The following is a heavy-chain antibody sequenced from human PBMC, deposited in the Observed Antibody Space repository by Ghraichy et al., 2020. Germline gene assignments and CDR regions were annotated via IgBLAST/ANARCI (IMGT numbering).Heavy chain of an antibody. D-gene: IGHD4-17*01. V-gene: IGHV2-5*02. CDR2: IYWEDDK. CDR3: ARIGDSHAFDM. CDR1: VFSLNTRGVG. J-gene: IGHJ3*02. Sequence: SGPTLVKPTQTLTLTCTFSVFSLNTRGVGVGWIRQPPGKALEWLALIYWEDDKRYSPSLKTRLTITKDTSRNQLVLAKTNMDPVDTATYYCARIGDSHAFDMWGQGTMVTVSS.